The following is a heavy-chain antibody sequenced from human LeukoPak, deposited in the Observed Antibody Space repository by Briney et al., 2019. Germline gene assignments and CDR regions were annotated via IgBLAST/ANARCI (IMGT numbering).Heavy chain of an antibody. CDR1: GGTFSSYA. Sequence: SVKVSCKASGGTFSSYAISWVRQAPGQGLEWMGRIIPILGIANYAQKFQGRVTITAGKSTSTAYMELSSLRSEDTAVYYCARDSSGWTERNWFDPWGQGTLVTVSS. CDR3: ARDSSGWTERNWFDP. CDR2: IIPILGIA. V-gene: IGHV1-69*04. J-gene: IGHJ5*02. D-gene: IGHD6-19*01.